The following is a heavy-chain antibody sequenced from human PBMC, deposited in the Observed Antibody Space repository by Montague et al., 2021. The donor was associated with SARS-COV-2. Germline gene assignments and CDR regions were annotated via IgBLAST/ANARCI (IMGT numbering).Heavy chain of an antibody. Sequence: SETLSLTCTVSGGSISSSSYYWGWIRQPPGKGLEWIGSIYCTGXTXYXXXXKXRVTISVDTSKNQFSLKLSSVTAADTAVYYCARHGYYETYDAFDIWGQGTIVTVSS. J-gene: IGHJ3*02. D-gene: IGHD5-18*01. CDR1: GGSISSSSYY. V-gene: IGHV4-39*01. CDR2: IYCTGXT. CDR3: ARHGYYETYDAFDI.